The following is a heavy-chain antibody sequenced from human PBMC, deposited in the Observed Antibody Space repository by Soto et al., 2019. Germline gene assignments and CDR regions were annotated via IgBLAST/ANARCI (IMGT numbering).Heavy chain of an antibody. Sequence: QVTLKESGPVLVKPTETLTLTCTVSGFSLNTPRMSVACIRQPPGKALEWLAHIFSNDDKSYNTSLRSRLAISKDTSNSLVVLTMTNMDHVDTATYYCARSHSCDGHYYWFDPWGQGTLVTVSS. CDR1: GFSLNTPRMS. J-gene: IGHJ5*02. CDR3: ARSHSCDGHYYWFDP. D-gene: IGHD4-17*01. V-gene: IGHV2-26*01. CDR2: IFSNDDK.